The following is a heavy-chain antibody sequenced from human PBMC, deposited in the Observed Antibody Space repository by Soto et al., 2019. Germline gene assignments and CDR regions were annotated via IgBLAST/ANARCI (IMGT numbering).Heavy chain of an antibody. D-gene: IGHD1-26*01. V-gene: IGHV1-46*01. CDR2: INPSGGST. CDR1: GYPFTSYY. CDR3: AREDRTVGTFLKSHFDY. J-gene: IGHJ4*02. Sequence: QVQLVQSGAEVKKPGASVKVSCKASGYPFTSYYLHWVRQAPGQGLEWVGVINPSGGSTNFAQKFQDRVTMTRDTSTSTLYMELSSLRSGDTAVYFCAREDRTVGTFLKSHFDYWGQGTQVTVSS.